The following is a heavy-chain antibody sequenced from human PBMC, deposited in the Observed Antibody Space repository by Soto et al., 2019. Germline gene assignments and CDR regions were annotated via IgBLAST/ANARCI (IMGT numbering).Heavy chain of an antibody. D-gene: IGHD4-17*01. CDR1: GGSISSYY. CDR2: IYYSGST. J-gene: IGHJ4*02. V-gene: IGHV4-59*08. CDR3: ARRYGWYFDY. Sequence: QVQLQESGPGLVKPSETLSLTCTVSGGSISSYYWSWIRQPPGKGLEWIGYIYYSGSTNYNPALKDRGTISVDTSKNQFSLKLSSVSAADTAVYYCARRYGWYFDYWGQGTLVTVSS.